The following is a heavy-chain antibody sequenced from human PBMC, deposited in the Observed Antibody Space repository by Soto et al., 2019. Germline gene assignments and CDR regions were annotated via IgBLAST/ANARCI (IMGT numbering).Heavy chain of an antibody. J-gene: IGHJ4*02. CDR2: ISAYNGNT. Sequence: ASVKVSCRASGYTFTSYGISWVRRAPGQGLEWMGWISAYNGNTNYAQKLQGRVTMTTDTSTSTAYMELRSLRSDDTAVYYCARRRTGSGWPRETDYWVQGTLVTVSS. CDR3: ARRRTGSGWPRETDY. V-gene: IGHV1-18*01. CDR1: GYTFTSYG. D-gene: IGHD6-19*01.